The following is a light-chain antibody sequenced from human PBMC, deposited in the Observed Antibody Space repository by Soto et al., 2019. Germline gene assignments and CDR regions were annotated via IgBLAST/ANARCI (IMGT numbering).Light chain of an antibody. J-gene: IGLJ1*01. CDR3: GSSLGLNTCV. V-gene: IGLV2-11*01. CDR2: DVS. Sequence: QSALTQPRSVSGSPGQSVAISCTGTSSDVGGYNFVSWYQQHPGKAPKLLMYDVSKRPSGVSDRFSGSKSGNTVSLTISGLQAEDEAEYQCGSSLGLNTCVFGTGTKVTVL. CDR1: SSDVGGYNF.